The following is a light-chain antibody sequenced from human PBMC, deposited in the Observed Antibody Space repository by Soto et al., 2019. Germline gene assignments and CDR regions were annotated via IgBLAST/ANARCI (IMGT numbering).Light chain of an antibody. J-gene: IGLJ1*01. CDR1: GSDVGHYNY. CDR2: EVS. CDR3: SSYTRSSTEV. V-gene: IGLV2-14*01. Sequence: QSVLTQPASVSGSPGQSITISCTGTGSDVGHYNYVSWYQQHPGKVPKLIIYEVSTRPSGVSDRFSGSKSGNTASLTISGLQAEDEADYYCSSYTRSSTEVFGTGTKLTVL.